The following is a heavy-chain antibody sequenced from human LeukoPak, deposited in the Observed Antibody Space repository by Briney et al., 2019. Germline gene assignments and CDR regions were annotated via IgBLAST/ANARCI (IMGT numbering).Heavy chain of an antibody. CDR1: GYTFTGYY. Sequence: GASVKVSCKASGYTFTGYYMHWVRQAPGQGLEWMGWINPNSGGTNYAQKFQGRVTMTRDTSISTAYMELSRLRSDDTAVYYCAREAYCSGGSCYQRYYFDYGGQETLVTVSS. J-gene: IGHJ4*02. CDR3: AREAYCSGGSCYQRYYFDY. V-gene: IGHV1-2*02. D-gene: IGHD2-15*01. CDR2: INPNSGGT.